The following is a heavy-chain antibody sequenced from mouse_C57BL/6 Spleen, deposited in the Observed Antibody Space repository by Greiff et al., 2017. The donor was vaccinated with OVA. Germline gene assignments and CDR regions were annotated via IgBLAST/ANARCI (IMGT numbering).Heavy chain of an antibody. CDR1: GYAFSSYW. D-gene: IGHD1-1*01. J-gene: IGHJ1*03. CDR2: IYPGDGDT. CDR3: ASYGSSYDWYFDV. V-gene: IGHV1-80*01. Sequence: VQLQQSGAELVKPGASVKISCKASGYAFSSYWINWVKQRPGKGLEWIGQIYPGDGDTNYNGKFKGKATLTADKSSSTAYMQLSSLTSEDSAVYVCASYGSSYDWYFDVWGTGTTVTVSS.